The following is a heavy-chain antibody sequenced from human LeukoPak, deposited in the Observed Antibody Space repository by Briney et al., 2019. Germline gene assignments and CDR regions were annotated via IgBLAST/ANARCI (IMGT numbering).Heavy chain of an antibody. Sequence: PGGSLRLSCAASGFTFSSYAMSWVRQAPGKGLEWVSAIGGSGGSTYYADSVKGRFTISRDNAKNSLYLQMNSLRAEDTAVYYCARDFTRYDFWSGEFASYWGQGTLVTVSS. V-gene: IGHV3-23*01. D-gene: IGHD3-3*01. J-gene: IGHJ4*02. CDR1: GFTFSSYA. CDR3: ARDFTRYDFWSGEFASY. CDR2: IGGSGGST.